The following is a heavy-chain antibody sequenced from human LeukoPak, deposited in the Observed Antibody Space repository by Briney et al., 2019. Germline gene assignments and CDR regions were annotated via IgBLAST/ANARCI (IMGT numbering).Heavy chain of an antibody. CDR3: ARVIPGYYYDSSGPIDY. J-gene: IGHJ4*02. V-gene: IGHV3-7*01. Sequence: GGSLRLSCAASGFTFSSYWMSWVRQAPGKGLERVANIKQDGSEKYYVDSVKGRFTISRDNAKNSLYLQMNSLRAEDTAVYYCARVIPGYYYDSSGPIDYWGQGTLVTVSS. CDR2: IKQDGSEK. CDR1: GFTFSSYW. D-gene: IGHD3-22*01.